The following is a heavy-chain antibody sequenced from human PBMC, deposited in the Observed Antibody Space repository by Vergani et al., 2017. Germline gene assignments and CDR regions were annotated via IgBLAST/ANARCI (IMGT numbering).Heavy chain of an antibody. D-gene: IGHD3-10*01. J-gene: IGHJ4*02. CDR1: GLTFSTSV. V-gene: IGHV3-23*01. Sequence: EVQLLESGGGLVQPGGSLRLSCVASGLTFSTSVINWVRQAPGKGLEWVSAISGSGGSTYYADSVKGRFTISRDNSKTTLYLQMNSLRAEDTAVYYCAKDGKYGSGSPFDYWGQGTLVTVSS. CDR3: AKDGKYGSGSPFDY. CDR2: ISGSGGST.